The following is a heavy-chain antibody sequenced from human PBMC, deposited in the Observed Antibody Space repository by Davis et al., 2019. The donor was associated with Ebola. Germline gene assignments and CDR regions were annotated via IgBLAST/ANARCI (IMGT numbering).Heavy chain of an antibody. V-gene: IGHV3-73*01. CDR3: TTTTVTSDY. CDR1: GFTSSGSA. Sequence: EGSLRLSCAASGFTSSGSAMHWVRQASGKGLEWVGRIRSKANSYATAYAASVKGRFTISRDDSKNTAYLQMNSLKTEDTAVYYCTTTTVTSDYWGQGTLVTVSS. J-gene: IGHJ4*02. CDR2: IRSKANSYAT. D-gene: IGHD4-17*01.